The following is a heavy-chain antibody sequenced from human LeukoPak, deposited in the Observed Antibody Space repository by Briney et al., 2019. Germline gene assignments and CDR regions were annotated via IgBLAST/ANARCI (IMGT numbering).Heavy chain of an antibody. V-gene: IGHV3-43*02. Sequence: PGGSLRLSCAASGFTFDDYAMHWVRQAPGKGPEWVSLISGDGGSTYYADSVKGRFTISRDNSKNSLYLQMNSLRTEDTALYYSAKEGIAVAGGAFDIWGQGTMVTVSS. D-gene: IGHD6-19*01. J-gene: IGHJ3*02. CDR3: AKEGIAVAGGAFDI. CDR1: GFTFDDYA. CDR2: ISGDGGST.